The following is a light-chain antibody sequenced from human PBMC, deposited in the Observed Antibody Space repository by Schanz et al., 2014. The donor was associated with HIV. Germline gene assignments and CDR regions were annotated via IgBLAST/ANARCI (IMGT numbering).Light chain of an antibody. J-gene: IGKJ5*01. Sequence: DIQMTQSPSPLSASVGDRVTITCRASRSINNYLNWYQQKQGKAPQLLIFDASSLQSGVPSRFSGSGSGTEFLLTISSLQSEDFAVYYCQQYNDWPPITFGQGTRLEIK. CDR3: QQYNDWPPIT. CDR2: DAS. V-gene: IGKV1-39*01. CDR1: RSINNY.